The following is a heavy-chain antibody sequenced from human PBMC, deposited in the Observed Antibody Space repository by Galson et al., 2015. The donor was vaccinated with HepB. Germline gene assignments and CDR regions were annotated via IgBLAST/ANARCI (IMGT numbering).Heavy chain of an antibody. CDR2: INPNSGGT. CDR3: ARGLGGYCSGGSCYNNWFDP. Sequence: SVKVSCKASGYTFTGYYMHWVRQAPGQGLEWMGWINPNSGGTNYAQKFQGWVTMTRDTSISTAYMELSRLRSDDTAVYYCARGLGGYCSGGSCYNNWFDPWGQGTLVTVSS. V-gene: IGHV1-2*04. CDR1: GYTFTGYY. J-gene: IGHJ5*02. D-gene: IGHD2-15*01.